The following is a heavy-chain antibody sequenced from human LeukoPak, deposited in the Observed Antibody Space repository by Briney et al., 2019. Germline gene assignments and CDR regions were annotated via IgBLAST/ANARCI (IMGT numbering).Heavy chain of an antibody. CDR2: IHYSGST. CDR3: ARVSLSGYGSGASSYFDY. CDR1: GDSIRNHY. V-gene: IGHV4-59*11. D-gene: IGHD2-15*01. J-gene: IGHJ4*01. Sequence: SETLSLTCTVSGDSIRNHYWSWIRQPPGKGLECIGVIHYSGSTNYNPSVKSRVTISVDTPKNQFSLKLNSVTAADTAVYFCARVSLSGYGSGASSYFDYCGHGTLVTVSS.